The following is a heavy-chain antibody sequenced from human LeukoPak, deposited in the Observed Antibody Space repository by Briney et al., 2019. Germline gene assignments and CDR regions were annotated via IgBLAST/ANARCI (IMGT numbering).Heavy chain of an antibody. D-gene: IGHD3-22*01. J-gene: IGHJ3*02. Sequence: PGGSLRLSCAPPGFTFSVYGMHWVRQAPGRGRGWVAVILFDGSNKYYADSVKGRFTISRDNSKNTLYLQMNSLRAEDTAVYYCAKVTRPTYYYESSSAFDIWGQGTMVTVSS. CDR2: ILFDGSNK. V-gene: IGHV3-30*18. CDR1: GFTFSVYG. CDR3: AKVTRPTYYYESSSAFDI.